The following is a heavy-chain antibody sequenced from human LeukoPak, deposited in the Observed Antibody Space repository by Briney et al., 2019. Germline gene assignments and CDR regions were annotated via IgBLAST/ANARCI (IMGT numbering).Heavy chain of an antibody. CDR3: AKDRTDQDDFWSGYPIY. CDR1: GFTFSSYG. V-gene: IGHV3-21*01. CDR2: ISSSSSYI. Sequence: PGGSLRLSCAASGFTFSSYGMHWVRQAPGKGLEWVSSISSSSSYIYYADSVKGRFTISRDNSKNTLYLQMNSLRAEDTAVYYCAKDRTDQDDFWSGYPIYWGQGTLVTVSS. J-gene: IGHJ4*02. D-gene: IGHD3-3*01.